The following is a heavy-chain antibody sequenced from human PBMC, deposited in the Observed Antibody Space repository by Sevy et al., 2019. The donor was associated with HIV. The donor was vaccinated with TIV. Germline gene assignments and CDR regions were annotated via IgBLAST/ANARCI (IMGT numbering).Heavy chain of an antibody. CDR3: ITDPGYRSYDEEAINNYYHGLDV. D-gene: IGHD5-12*01. CDR2: IKSEIDGGAI. J-gene: IGHJ6*02. Sequence: GGSLRLSCAASGFTFSSAWMSWVRQAPGKGLEWVGRIKSEIDGGAIDYAAPVKGRFSISREDSKNTVYLQMNSLKTEDTAVYYCITDPGYRSYDEEAINNYYHGLDVWGQGTTVTVSS. V-gene: IGHV3-15*01. CDR1: GFTFSSAW.